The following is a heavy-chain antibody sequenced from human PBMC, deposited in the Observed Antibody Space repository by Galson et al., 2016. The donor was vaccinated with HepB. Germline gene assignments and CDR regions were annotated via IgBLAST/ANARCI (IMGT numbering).Heavy chain of an antibody. CDR2: INHSGST. CDR3: STEYYYYGMDV. V-gene: IGHV4-34*01. J-gene: IGHJ6*02. Sequence: ETLSLTCDVYGGSFSGYYWSWIRQPPGKGLEWVGEINHSGSTNYNPSLKSRVILSVDTSKNQFSLKLSSVTAADTAVYYCSTEYYYYGMDVWGQGTTVTVSS. D-gene: IGHD4-17*01. CDR1: GGSFSGYY.